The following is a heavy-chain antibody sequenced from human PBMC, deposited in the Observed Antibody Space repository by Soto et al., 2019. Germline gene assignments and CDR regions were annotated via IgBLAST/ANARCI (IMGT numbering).Heavy chain of an antibody. Sequence: EVQLVESGGGLVKPGGSLRLSCAASGFTFSSYSMNWVRQAPGKGLEWVSSISSSSSYIYYADSVKGRFTISRDNAKNAQDLQLNRLRAEDTAVNYCARDGGVGATENFDLWGRGTLVTVPS. V-gene: IGHV3-21*01. J-gene: IGHJ2*01. CDR1: GFTFSSYS. CDR2: ISSSSSYI. D-gene: IGHD1-26*01. CDR3: ARDGGVGATENFDL.